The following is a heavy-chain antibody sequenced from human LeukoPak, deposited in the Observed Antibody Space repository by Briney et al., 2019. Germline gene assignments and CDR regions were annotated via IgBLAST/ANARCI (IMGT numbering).Heavy chain of an antibody. CDR1: GFTFSTYW. D-gene: IGHD5-18*01. J-gene: IGHJ4*02. CDR2: INSDGSIA. V-gene: IGHV3-74*01. CDR3: APEGGSSYDY. Sequence: RPGGSLRLSCAASGFTFSTYWMHWVRQVPGKGLVWVSRINSDGSIADYADAVKGRFTISRDNARNTLYLEMNSLRAEDTALYFCAPEGGSSYDYWGQGTLVTVSS.